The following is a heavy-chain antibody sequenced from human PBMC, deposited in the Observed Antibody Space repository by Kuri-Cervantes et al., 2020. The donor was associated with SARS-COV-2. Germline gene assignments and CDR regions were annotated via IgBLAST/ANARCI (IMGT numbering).Heavy chain of an antibody. CDR3: ARALTPADFDY. D-gene: IGHD4-23*01. V-gene: IGHV4-39*01. CDR1: GGSISSSNW. J-gene: IGHJ4*02. Sequence: SETLSLTCAVSGGSISSSNWWSWIRQPPGKGLEWIGSIYYSGSTYYNPSLKSRVTISVDTSKNQFSLKLSSVTAADTAVYYCARALTPADFDYWGQGTLVTVSS. CDR2: IYYSGST.